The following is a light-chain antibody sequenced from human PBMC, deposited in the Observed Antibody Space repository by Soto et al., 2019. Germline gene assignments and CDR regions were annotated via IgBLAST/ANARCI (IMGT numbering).Light chain of an antibody. V-gene: IGKV1-8*01. CDR3: QQDYSYPPG. Sequence: AIRMTQSPSSFSASTGDRVTITCRASQGISSYLAWYQQKPGKAPKLLIYAASTLQSGVPSRFSGSGSGTDFTLAISCLQSEDFATDYCQQDYSYPPGVGPGTKVDIK. CDR1: QGISSY. J-gene: IGKJ3*01. CDR2: AAS.